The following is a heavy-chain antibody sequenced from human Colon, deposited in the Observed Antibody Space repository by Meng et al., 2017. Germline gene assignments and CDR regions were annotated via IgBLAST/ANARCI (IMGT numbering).Heavy chain of an antibody. CDR2: DYCSGST. D-gene: IGHD2/OR15-2a*01. CDR3: ARGPTTYVDY. V-gene: IGHV4-30-4*01. J-gene: IGHJ4*02. Sequence: QVQQQEPGPELYNPSHPLSLTCAASGAASSSGYYYVCCIRHPPRKVLWCMWNDYCSGSTYYNPPIKRLVIFLVDTSNHQFSRKLTSATAADTAVYYCARGPTTYVDYWGQGTLVTVSS. CDR1: GAASSSGYYY.